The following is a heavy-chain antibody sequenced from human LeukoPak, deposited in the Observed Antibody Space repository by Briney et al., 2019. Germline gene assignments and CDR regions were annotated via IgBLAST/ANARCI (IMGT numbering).Heavy chain of an antibody. CDR2: VIPILGIA. J-gene: IGHJ4*02. CDR3: ARESNLGNVITMISY. V-gene: IGHV1-69*04. CDR1: GGTFSNCA. Sequence: SVKVCCKASGGTFSNCAVSWVRQAPGQGLEWMGRVIPILGIADYAQKFQGRVTMTRDTSTSTVYMELSSLRSEDTAVYYCARESNLGNVITMISYWGQGTLVTVSS. D-gene: IGHD3-22*01.